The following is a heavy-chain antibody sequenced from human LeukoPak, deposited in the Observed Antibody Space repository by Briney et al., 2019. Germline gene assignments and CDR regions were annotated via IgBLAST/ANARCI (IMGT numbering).Heavy chain of an antibody. CDR3: AKDAGSGAYFPGYNFDS. D-gene: IGHD1-26*01. CDR2: IYSGGST. V-gene: IGHV3-53*01. Sequence: PGGSLRLSCAASGFTVSSNYMSWVRQAPGKGLEWVSVIYSGGSTYYADSVKGRFTISRDDSQRILYLQMNSLRAGDTAIYYCAKDAGSGAYFPGYNFDSWGQGTLVTVSS. J-gene: IGHJ4*02. CDR1: GFTVSSNY.